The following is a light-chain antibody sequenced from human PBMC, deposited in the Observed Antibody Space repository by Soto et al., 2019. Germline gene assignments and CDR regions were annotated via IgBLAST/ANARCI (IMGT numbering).Light chain of an antibody. V-gene: IGKV3-11*01. CDR1: QSVRSY. CDR2: AAS. J-gene: IGKJ5*01. Sequence: EIVLTQSPVTLSLSPGARATLSCRASQSVRSYLAWYQVKPGQAPRLLLYAASRRASGVPASFSGSGSGTDFTLTISSLEPEEFAPDDGQQRNTWPPITVGQGKRLEIK. CDR3: QQRNTWPPIT.